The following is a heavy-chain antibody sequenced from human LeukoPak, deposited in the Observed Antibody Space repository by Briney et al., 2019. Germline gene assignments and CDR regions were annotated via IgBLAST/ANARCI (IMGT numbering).Heavy chain of an antibody. Sequence: SETLSLICTVSGGSISSYYWSWIRQPPGKGLEWIGSIYYIGTTNYNPSLKSRVTISVDMSKNQFSLKLSSVTAADTAVYYCARGRTTEMDYWGQGTLVTVSS. CDR3: ARGRTTEMDY. CDR2: IYYIGTT. CDR1: GGSISSYY. J-gene: IGHJ4*02. D-gene: IGHD4-11*01. V-gene: IGHV4-59*01.